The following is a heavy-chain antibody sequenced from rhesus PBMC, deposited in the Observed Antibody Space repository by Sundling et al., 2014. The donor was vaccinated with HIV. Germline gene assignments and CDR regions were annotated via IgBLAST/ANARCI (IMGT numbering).Heavy chain of an antibody. CDR1: GGSISSSNW. J-gene: IGHJ4*01. Sequence: QVQLQESGPAVVKPSETLSLICAVSGGSISSSNWWTWIRQSPGKGLEWLGDIYGTGGSTKYNPSLKSRVTISKDTSKNQFSLKLKSLTAADTAIYYCAREETGTTNYWGQGVLVTVSS. CDR3: AREETGTTNY. D-gene: IGHD1-26*01. V-gene: IGHV4-93*01. CDR2: IYGTGGST.